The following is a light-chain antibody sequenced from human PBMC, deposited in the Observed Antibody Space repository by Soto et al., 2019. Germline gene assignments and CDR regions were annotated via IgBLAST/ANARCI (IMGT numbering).Light chain of an antibody. J-gene: IGKJ4*01. CDR2: GAS. CDR3: QHYNELPLT. Sequence: VLTQCPVTLCLCKGQRATLSFMSIQSVSSTYLAWYQQKPGQAPRLLIYGASSRATGIPDRFSGSGSGTDFTLTISSLQSEDFAVYYCQHYNELPLTFGGGTKVDI. V-gene: IGKV3-20*01. CDR1: QSVSSTY.